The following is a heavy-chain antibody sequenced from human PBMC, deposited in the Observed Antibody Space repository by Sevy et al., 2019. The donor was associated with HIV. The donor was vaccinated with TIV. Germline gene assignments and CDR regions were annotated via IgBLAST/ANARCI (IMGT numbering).Heavy chain of an antibody. CDR1: GFSFGNRW. D-gene: IGHD3-3*01. J-gene: IGHJ4*02. Sequence: GGSLRLSCVGAGFSFGNRWMHWVRQAPGKGLVWVSRINPDGKTTDYTASVKGRFTISRDNSKNTLYLQMDSLTAEDTAVYFCAREATFWGGELDYWGQGTLVTVSS. CDR3: AREATFWGGELDY. CDR2: INPDGKTT. V-gene: IGHV3-74*01.